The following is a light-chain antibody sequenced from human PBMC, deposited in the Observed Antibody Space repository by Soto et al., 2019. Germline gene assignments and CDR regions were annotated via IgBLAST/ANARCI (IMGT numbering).Light chain of an antibody. V-gene: IGKV3-15*01. CDR2: AAS. Sequence: EIVMTQSPATLSVSPGERATLSCSASQSVSSRLAWYQQKPGQAPRLLIYAASTRATGIPARFSGSGSGTEFTLTISSLQSEDFAVYYCQQYNNWPPLTFGGGTKVEIK. CDR1: QSVSSR. J-gene: IGKJ4*01. CDR3: QQYNNWPPLT.